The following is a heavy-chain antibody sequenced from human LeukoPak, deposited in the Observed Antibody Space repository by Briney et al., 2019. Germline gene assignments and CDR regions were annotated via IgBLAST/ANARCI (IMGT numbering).Heavy chain of an antibody. CDR3: ARSQGEY. Sequence: SETLSLTCTVSGGSISSSSYYWGWIRQPPGKGLEWIGSIYYSGSTYYNPSLKSRVTISVDTSKNQFSLKLSSVTAADTAVYYCARSQGEYWGQGTLVTVSS. V-gene: IGHV4-39*07. CDR2: IYYSGST. J-gene: IGHJ4*02. D-gene: IGHD3-16*01. CDR1: GGSISSSSYY.